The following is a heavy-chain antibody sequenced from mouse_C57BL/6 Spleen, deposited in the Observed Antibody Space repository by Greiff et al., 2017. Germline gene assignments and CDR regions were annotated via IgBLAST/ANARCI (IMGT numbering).Heavy chain of an antibody. D-gene: IGHD2-5*01. V-gene: IGHV7-3*01. J-gene: IGHJ3*01. CDR2: IRNKANGYTT. CDR1: GFTFTDYY. CDR3: ARYMDYYSNSWFAY. Sequence: EVKLMESGGGLVQPGGSLSLSCAASGFTFTDYYMSWVRQPPGKALEWLGFIRNKANGYTTEYSASVKGRFTISRDNSQSILYSQMNALRAEDSATYDCARYMDYYSNSWFAYWGQGTLVTVSA.